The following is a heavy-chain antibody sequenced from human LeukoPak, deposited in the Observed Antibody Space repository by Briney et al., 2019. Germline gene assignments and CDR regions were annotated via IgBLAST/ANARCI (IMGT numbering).Heavy chain of an antibody. CDR2: INPNSGGT. CDR1: GYTFTGYY. CDR3: AGVGMVRGVRSYFDY. V-gene: IGHV1-2*02. Sequence: GASVKVSCKASGYTFTGYYMHWVRQAPGQGLEWMGWINPNSGGTNYAQKFQGRVTMTRDTSISTAYMELSRLRSDDTAVYYCAGVGMVRGVRSYFDYWGQGTLVTVSS. D-gene: IGHD3-10*01. J-gene: IGHJ4*02.